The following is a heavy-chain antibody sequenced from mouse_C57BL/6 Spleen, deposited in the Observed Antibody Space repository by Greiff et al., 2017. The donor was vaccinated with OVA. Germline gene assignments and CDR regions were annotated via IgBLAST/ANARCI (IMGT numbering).Heavy chain of an antibody. V-gene: IGHV1-18*01. J-gene: IGHJ3*01. CDR1: GYTFTDYN. Sequence: QLQQSGPELVKPGASVKIPCKASGYTFTDYNMDWVKRSHGKSLEWIGDINPNNGGTIYNQKFKGKATLTVDKSSSTAYMELRSLTSEDTAVYYWSRRGAWFAYWGQGTLVTVSA. CDR2: INPNNGGT. CDR3: SRRGAWFAY.